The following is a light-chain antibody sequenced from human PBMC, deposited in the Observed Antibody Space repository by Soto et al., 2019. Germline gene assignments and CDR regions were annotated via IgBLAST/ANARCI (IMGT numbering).Light chain of an antibody. CDR2: DTF. CDR3: QQSHSFPPT. V-gene: IGKV1-12*01. Sequence: DIPMTQSPSSVSASVGDRVTITCRASQGLNNWLVWYQQKPGKAPTLLIYDTFSLQNGVPSRFSGSASGTDFILTINSLQPEDVATYYCQQSHSFPPTFGGGTRVEIK. J-gene: IGKJ4*01. CDR1: QGLNNW.